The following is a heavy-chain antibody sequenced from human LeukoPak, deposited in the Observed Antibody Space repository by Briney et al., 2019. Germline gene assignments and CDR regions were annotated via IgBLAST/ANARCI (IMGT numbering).Heavy chain of an antibody. J-gene: IGHJ5*02. CDR3: ARTDGPGNWNYLVSQSGPINWFDP. Sequence: SETLSLTCTVSGGSISSGGYYWSWIRQHPGKGLEWIGYIYYSGSTYYNSSLKSRVTISVDTSKNQFSLKLSSVTAADTAVYYCARTDGPGNWNYLVSQSGPINWFDPWGQGTLVTVSS. CDR2: IYYSGST. CDR1: GGSISSGGYY. V-gene: IGHV4-31*03. D-gene: IGHD1-7*01.